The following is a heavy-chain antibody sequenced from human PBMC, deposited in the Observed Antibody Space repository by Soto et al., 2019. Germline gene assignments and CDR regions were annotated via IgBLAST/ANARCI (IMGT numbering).Heavy chain of an antibody. CDR1: GYIFTSYG. CDR3: ARVQVDRSWYGVGDY. Sequence: QVQLVQSGTEVKKPGASVKVSCKASGYIFTSYGISWVRQAPAQGLEWMGRVSAHNDFTKNAQKFQGRVTMTTDTSTSTAYMELRSMTSDDTAVYYCARVQVDRSWYGVGDYGGQGTLVIVS. J-gene: IGHJ4*02. V-gene: IGHV1-18*01. D-gene: IGHD6-13*01. CDR2: VSAHNDFT.